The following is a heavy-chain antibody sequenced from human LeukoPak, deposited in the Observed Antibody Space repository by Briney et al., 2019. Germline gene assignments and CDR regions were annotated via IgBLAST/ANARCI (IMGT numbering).Heavy chain of an antibody. CDR3: AKDIQLST. CDR1: SFIFRAAA. Sequence: GGSLRLSCKASSFIFRAAAMTWVRKAAGTGLEWASLIGASGESTYYADSVKGRFTISRDNSKNTLSLQMNSLRGEDTAMYFFAKDIQLSTWGLGTMVTVAS. J-gene: IGHJ3*01. V-gene: IGHV3-23*01. CDR2: IGASGEST. D-gene: IGHD5-24*01.